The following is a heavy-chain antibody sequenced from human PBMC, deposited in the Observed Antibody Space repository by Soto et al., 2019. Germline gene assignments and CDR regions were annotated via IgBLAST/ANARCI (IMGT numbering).Heavy chain of an antibody. J-gene: IGHJ4*01. CDR1: GGSISSYY. V-gene: IGHV4-59*01. D-gene: IGHD3-22*01. Sequence: SETLSLTCTVSGGSISSYYWNWIRQLPGKGLEWIGYIYYSGTTNYSPSLKSRVTMSVDASKYQFSLKLGSVTAADTDVYYCARTSGVSSSYYYDYWGQGTLVTVSS. CDR2: IYYSGTT. CDR3: ARTSGVSSSYYYDY.